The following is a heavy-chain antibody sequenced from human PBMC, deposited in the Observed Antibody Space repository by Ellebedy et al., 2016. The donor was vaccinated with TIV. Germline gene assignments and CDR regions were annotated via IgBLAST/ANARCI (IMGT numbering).Heavy chain of an antibody. CDR3: AKAYGVQFDF. D-gene: IGHD4-17*01. Sequence: GGSLRLXXAASGFTFSSHAMSWVRQAPGKGLEWVSAISGSGDSTAHADSVKGRFTISRDNSKNTLFLQMILLRAEDTAVYYCAKAYGVQFDFWGQGTLITVSS. CDR2: ISGSGDST. J-gene: IGHJ4*02. CDR1: GFTFSSHA. V-gene: IGHV3-23*01.